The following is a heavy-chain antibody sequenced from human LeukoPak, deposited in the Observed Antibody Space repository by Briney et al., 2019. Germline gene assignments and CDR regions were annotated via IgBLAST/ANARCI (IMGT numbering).Heavy chain of an antibody. D-gene: IGHD2-2*01. V-gene: IGHV3-33*01. Sequence: PGGSLRLSCVASGXTFNSYGMHWVRQAPGKGLEWLAVIWYDGTQKYYAESVEGRFTISRDNSQNMVYLQMNSLRAEDSAVFYCARDRCSSTNCYEGYYYGMDVWGQGTTVTVSS. CDR3: ARDRCSSTNCYEGYYYGMDV. CDR2: IWYDGTQK. CDR1: GXTFNSYG. J-gene: IGHJ6*02.